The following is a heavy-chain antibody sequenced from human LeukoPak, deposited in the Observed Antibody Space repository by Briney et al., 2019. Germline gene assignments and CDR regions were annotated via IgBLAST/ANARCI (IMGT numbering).Heavy chain of an antibody. CDR2: IDWDDDK. CDR3: ARILHYGGSGYYSSDY. V-gene: IGHV2-70*11. CDR1: GFPLSTSGMC. D-gene: IGHD3-22*01. J-gene: IGHJ4*02. Sequence: SGPTLVNPTQTLTLTCAFSGFPLSTSGMCVSWILQPPGKALEWLARIDWDDDKYYNTSLKTRLTISKDTSKNQVVLTMTNMDPVDTATYYCARILHYGGSGYYSSDYWGQGTLVTVSS.